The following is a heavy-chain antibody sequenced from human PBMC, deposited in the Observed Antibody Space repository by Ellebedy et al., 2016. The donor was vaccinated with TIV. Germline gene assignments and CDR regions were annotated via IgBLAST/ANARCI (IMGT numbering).Heavy chain of an antibody. CDR2: VSHSSITI. CDR3: ARDMGWGNERINDAFDI. CDR1: GFPFTTYS. J-gene: IGHJ3*02. Sequence: GESLKISCAASGFPFTTYSMNWVHQAPGKGLEWISYVSHSSITIEYADSVKGRFTVSRDNSKNSLYLQINSLRVEDTALYYCARDMGWGNERINDAFDIWGQGTTVTVSS. D-gene: IGHD7-27*01. V-gene: IGHV3-48*04.